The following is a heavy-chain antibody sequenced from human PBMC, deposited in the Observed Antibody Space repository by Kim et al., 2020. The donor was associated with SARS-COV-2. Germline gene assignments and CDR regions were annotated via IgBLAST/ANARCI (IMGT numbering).Heavy chain of an antibody. V-gene: IGHV4-34*01. Sequence: YNPSRKSRVTISVDAAKNQFSLKLSSVTAADTAVYYCANSGYSYGYYFDYWGQGTLVTVSS. D-gene: IGHD5-18*01. J-gene: IGHJ4*02. CDR3: ANSGYSYGYYFDY.